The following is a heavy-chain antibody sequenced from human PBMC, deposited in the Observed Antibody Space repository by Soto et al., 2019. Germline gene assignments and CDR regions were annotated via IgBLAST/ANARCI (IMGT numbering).Heavy chain of an antibody. CDR1: GGSFSGYY. Sequence: SETLSLTCAVYGGSFSGYYWSWIRQPPGKGLEWIGEINHSGSTNYNPSLKSRVTISVDTSKNQFSLKLSSVTAAGTAVYYCARSWRDSSSWYIFDYWGQGTLVTVSS. V-gene: IGHV4-34*01. J-gene: IGHJ4*02. CDR2: INHSGST. CDR3: ARSWRDSSSWYIFDY. D-gene: IGHD6-13*01.